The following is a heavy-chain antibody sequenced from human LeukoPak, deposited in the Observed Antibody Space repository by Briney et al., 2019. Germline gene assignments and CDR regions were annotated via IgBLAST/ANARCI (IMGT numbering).Heavy chain of an antibody. CDR3: ARPDRVVTLSRDWYFDL. V-gene: IGHV1-69*06. Sequence: SVKVSCKASGGTFSSYAISWVRQAPGQGLEWMGRIIPIFGTANYAQKFQGRVTITADKSTSTAYMELSSLRSEDTAVYYCARPDRVVTLSRDWYFDLWGRGTLVTVSS. J-gene: IGHJ2*01. CDR1: GGTFSSYA. D-gene: IGHD1-14*01. CDR2: IIPIFGTA.